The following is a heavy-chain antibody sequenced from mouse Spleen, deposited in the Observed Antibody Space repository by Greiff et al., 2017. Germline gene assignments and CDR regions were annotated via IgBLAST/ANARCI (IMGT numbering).Heavy chain of an antibody. J-gene: IGHJ4*01. CDR3: ARGGYYGNLYYAMDY. V-gene: IGHV5-9-1*01. Sequence: EVKVVESGGGLVKPGGSLKLSCAASGFTFSSYAMSWVRQTPEKRLEWVATISSGGSYTYYPDSVKGRFTISRDNAKNTLYLQMSSLRSEDTAMYYCARGGYYGNLYYAMDYWGQGTSVTVSS. CDR2: ISSGGSYT. CDR1: GFTFSSYA. D-gene: IGHD2-1*01.